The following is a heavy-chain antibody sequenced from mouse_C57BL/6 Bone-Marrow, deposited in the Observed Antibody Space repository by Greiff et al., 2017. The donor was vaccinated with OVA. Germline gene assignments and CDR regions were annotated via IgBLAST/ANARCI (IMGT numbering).Heavy chain of an antibody. J-gene: IGHJ3*01. D-gene: IGHD2-4*01. CDR1: GYSFTSYY. V-gene: IGHV1-66*01. CDR3: ARSYDYGGGSWFAY. Sequence: QVQLQQSGPELVKPGASVKISCKASGYSFTSYYIHWVKQRPGQGLEWIGWIYPGSGNTKYNEKFKGKATLTADTSSSTAYMQLSSLTSEDSAVYYCARSYDYGGGSWFAYWGQGTLVTVSA. CDR2: IYPGSGNT.